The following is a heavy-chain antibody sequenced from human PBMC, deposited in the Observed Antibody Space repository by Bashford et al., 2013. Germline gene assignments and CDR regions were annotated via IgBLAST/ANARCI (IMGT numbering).Heavy chain of an antibody. CDR2: MNPNSGNT. J-gene: IGHJ4*02. Sequence: WVRQAPGQGLEWMGWMNPNSGNTGYAQKFQGRVTMTRNTSISTAYMELSSLRSEDTAVYYCARAPRGASDYWAREPWSPSPQ. CDR3: ARAPRGASDY. D-gene: IGHD2-15*01. V-gene: IGHV1-8*01.